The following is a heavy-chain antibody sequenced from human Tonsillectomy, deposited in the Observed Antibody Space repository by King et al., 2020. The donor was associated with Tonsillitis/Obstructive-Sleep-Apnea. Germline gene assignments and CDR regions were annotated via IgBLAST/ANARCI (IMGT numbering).Heavy chain of an antibody. Sequence: VQLVESRGGLVQPGGSLRLSCAASGFTFSSYEMNWVRQAPGKGLEWVSYISSSGSTIYYADSVKGRFTISRDNAKNSLYLQMNSLRAEDTAVYYCARVEGDIAAAGTGWFDPWGQGTLVTVSS. J-gene: IGHJ5*02. V-gene: IGHV3-48*03. CDR1: GFTFSSYE. CDR3: ARVEGDIAAAGTGWFDP. D-gene: IGHD6-13*01. CDR2: ISSSGSTI.